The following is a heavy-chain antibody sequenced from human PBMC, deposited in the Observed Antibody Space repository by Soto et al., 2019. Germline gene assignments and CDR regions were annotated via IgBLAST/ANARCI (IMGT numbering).Heavy chain of an antibody. Sequence: SETLSPTCAGYGGSFSGYYGSWIRQPPGKGLEWIGQINHSGSTNYNPSLKSRVTISVDTSKNQFSLKLSPVPAADTAVYYCARKKEFTMVRGVRIDPWGQGTLVTVSS. J-gene: IGHJ5*02. CDR1: GGSFSGYY. CDR2: INHSGST. D-gene: IGHD3-10*01. V-gene: IGHV4-34*01. CDR3: ARKKEFTMVRGVRIDP.